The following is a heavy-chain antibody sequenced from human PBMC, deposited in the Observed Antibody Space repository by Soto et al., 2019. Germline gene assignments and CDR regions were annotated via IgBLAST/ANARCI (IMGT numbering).Heavy chain of an antibody. CDR1: GFTLSNHW. J-gene: IGHJ1*01. CDR3: ARIVYWADRGTHCLLAY. Sequence: GGSLRLSCAASGFTLSNHWMSWVRQAPGKGLEWVANIDQGGSDKRYVDSVKGRFTISKDNGEKSLRLQMNSLRPEDTAVYYCARIVYWADRGTHCLLAYCGPGSLVPGSS. V-gene: IGHV3-7*01. CDR2: IDQGGSDK. D-gene: IGHD3-10*01.